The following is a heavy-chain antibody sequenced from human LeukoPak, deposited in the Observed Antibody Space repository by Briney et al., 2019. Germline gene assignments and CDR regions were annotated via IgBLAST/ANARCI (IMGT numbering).Heavy chain of an antibody. V-gene: IGHV3-30*03. CDR1: GFTFSSYG. D-gene: IGHD6-13*01. CDR2: ISYDGSNK. J-gene: IGHJ4*02. CDR3: ARGSYSFTYDY. Sequence: GGSLRLSCAASGFTFSSYGMHWVRQAPGKGLEWVAVISYDGSNKYYADSVKGRFTISRDNSKNTLYLQMNSLRAEDTAVYYCARGSYSFTYDYWGQGTLVTVSS.